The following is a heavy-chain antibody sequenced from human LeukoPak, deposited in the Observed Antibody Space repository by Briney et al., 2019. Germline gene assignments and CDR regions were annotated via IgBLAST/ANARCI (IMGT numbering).Heavy chain of an antibody. J-gene: IGHJ6*04. Sequence: GGSLRLFCAASGFTFSSYGMHWVRQAPGKGLEWVAYIQYDGSNEQYAHSVKGRFRISRDSSKNILYLQMNSLRAEDTAVYYCAELGITMIGGVWGKGTTVTISS. V-gene: IGHV3-30*02. D-gene: IGHD3-10*02. CDR3: AELGITMIGGV. CDR1: GFTFSSYG. CDR2: IQYDGSNE.